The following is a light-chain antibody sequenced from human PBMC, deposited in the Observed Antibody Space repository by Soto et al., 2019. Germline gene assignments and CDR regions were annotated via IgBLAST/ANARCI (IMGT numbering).Light chain of an antibody. CDR3: QQRSNWSRT. Sequence: EIVLTQSPATLSLSPGEGATLSCRASQSVSSYLAWYQQKPGQAPRLLIYDAFNRATGIPARFSGSGSGTDFTLTISSLEPEDFAVYYCQQRSNWSRTFGGGTKVEIK. V-gene: IGKV3-11*01. J-gene: IGKJ4*01. CDR2: DAF. CDR1: QSVSSY.